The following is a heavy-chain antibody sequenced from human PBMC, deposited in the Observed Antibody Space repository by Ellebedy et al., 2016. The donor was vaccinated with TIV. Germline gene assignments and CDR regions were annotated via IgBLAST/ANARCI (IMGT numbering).Heavy chain of an antibody. V-gene: IGHV4-59*01. J-gene: IGHJ3*02. CDR3: ATRAYGSGNAEVFDI. CDR2: IFYNGNT. CDR1: GASISSYY. D-gene: IGHD3-10*01. Sequence: PSETLSLTCTVSGASISSYYWNWLRQPPGRGLEWLGHIFYNGNTNYNPSLKSRAPISLATSKKQFSLKLTSVTTADTAVYYFATRAYGSGNAEVFDIWGQGTVVTVSS.